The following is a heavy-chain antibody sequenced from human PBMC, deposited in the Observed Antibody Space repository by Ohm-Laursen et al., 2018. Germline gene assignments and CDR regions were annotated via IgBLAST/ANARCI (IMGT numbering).Heavy chain of an antibody. V-gene: IGHV3-30*18. Sequence: SLRLSCAASGFTFSSYGMHWVRQAPGKGLEWVAVISYDGSNKYYADSVKGRFTISRDNSKNTLYLQMNSLRAEDTAVYYCAKIYGGYPATFDYWGQGTLVPVSP. D-gene: IGHD4-17*01. CDR2: ISYDGSNK. CDR1: GFTFSSYG. J-gene: IGHJ4*02. CDR3: AKIYGGYPATFDY.